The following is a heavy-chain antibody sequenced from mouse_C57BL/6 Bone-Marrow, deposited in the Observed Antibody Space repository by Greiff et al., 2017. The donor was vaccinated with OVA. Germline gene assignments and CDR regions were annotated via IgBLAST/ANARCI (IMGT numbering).Heavy chain of an antibody. V-gene: IGHV1-50*01. D-gene: IGHD1-1*02. J-gene: IGHJ2*01. Sequence: QVQLQQPGAELVKPGASVKLSCKASGYTFTSYWMQWVKQRPGQGLEWIGEIDPSDSYTNYNQKFKGKANLTVDTSSSTAYMQLSSLTSEDSAVYYCAREVGDYFDYWGQGTTLTVSS. CDR1: GYTFTSYW. CDR3: AREVGDYFDY. CDR2: IDPSDSYT.